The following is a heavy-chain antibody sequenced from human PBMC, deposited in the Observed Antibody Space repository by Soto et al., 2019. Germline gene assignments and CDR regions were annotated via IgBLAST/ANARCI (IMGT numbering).Heavy chain of an antibody. J-gene: IGHJ4*02. Sequence: SETLSLTCAVSGYSISSGYYWGWIRQPPGKGLEWIGSIYHSGSTYYNPSLRSRVTISVDTSKIQFSLKLSSVTAADTAVYYCARTLGADTAMDYWGQGTLVTVSS. CDR3: ARTLGADTAMDY. V-gene: IGHV4-38-2*01. D-gene: IGHD5-18*01. CDR1: GYSISSGYY. CDR2: IYHSGST.